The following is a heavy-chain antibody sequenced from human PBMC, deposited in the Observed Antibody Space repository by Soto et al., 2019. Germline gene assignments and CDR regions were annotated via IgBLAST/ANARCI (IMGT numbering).Heavy chain of an antibody. Sequence: GPTLVNTTQTLTLTCTFSWFSLSTSVMCVSWIRQPPGKALEWLALIDWDDDKYYSTSLKTRLTISKDTSKNQVVLTMTNMDPVDTATYYCARILGYCSGGSCYWGAFDIWGQGTRVTVSS. J-gene: IGHJ3*02. D-gene: IGHD2-15*01. CDR3: ARILGYCSGGSCYWGAFDI. CDR2: IDWDDDK. V-gene: IGHV2-70*01. CDR1: WFSLSTSVMC.